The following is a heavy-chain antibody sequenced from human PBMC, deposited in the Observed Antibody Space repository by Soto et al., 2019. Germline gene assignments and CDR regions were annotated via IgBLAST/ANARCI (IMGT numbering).Heavy chain of an antibody. CDR3: ARGILAGHFDY. CDR1: GYXFTNYL. CDR2: IYPGHSDT. D-gene: IGHD2-8*02. J-gene: IGHJ4*02. Sequence: EXLKISCKTSGYXFTNYLLVWVRHMPGKGLEWMGMIYPGHSDTRYSPSFQGKVTISAEESISTAYLRWSRLKASDTAIYYCARGILAGHFDYWGQGTLGTVS. V-gene: IGHV5-51*01.